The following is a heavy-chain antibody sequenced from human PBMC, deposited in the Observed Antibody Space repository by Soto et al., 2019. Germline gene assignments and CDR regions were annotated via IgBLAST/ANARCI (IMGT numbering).Heavy chain of an antibody. Sequence: ASVKVSCKASGYTFTGYYMHWVRQAPGQGLEWMGWINPNSGGTNYAQKFQGRVTMTRDTSISTAYMELSRLRSDDTAVYYCARDRRELRFLEWLQIGMDVWGQGTTVTVYS. CDR3: ARDRRELRFLEWLQIGMDV. V-gene: IGHV1-2*02. CDR1: GYTFTGYY. J-gene: IGHJ6*02. CDR2: INPNSGGT. D-gene: IGHD3-3*01.